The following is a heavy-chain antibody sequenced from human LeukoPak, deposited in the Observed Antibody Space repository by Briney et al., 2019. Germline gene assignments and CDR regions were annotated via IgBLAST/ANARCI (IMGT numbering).Heavy chain of an antibody. CDR3: ASGMTEFDY. CDR1: GFRFSDYW. J-gene: IGHJ4*02. V-gene: IGHV3-7*01. CDR2: IKEDGAEK. Sequence: GGSLRLSCAASGFRFSDYWMSWVRQAPGKGLEWVANIKEDGAEKYYVESVKGRFTIFRGNAKHSLHLQMNSLRVEDTAVYYCASGMTEFDYWGQGTLVTVSP.